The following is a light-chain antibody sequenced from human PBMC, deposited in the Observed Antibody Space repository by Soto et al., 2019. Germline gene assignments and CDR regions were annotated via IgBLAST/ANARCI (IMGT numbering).Light chain of an antibody. CDR1: QSVSSY. V-gene: IGKV3-11*01. J-gene: IGKJ1*01. Sequence: EIVLTQSPATLSLSPGERATLSCRASQSVSSYLAWYQQKPGQAPRLLIYDASNRATGIPARFSGSGSGTDFTLTISSLEPEDFAVYYCQQRSKWPRTFGQGNKVEIK. CDR2: DAS. CDR3: QQRSKWPRT.